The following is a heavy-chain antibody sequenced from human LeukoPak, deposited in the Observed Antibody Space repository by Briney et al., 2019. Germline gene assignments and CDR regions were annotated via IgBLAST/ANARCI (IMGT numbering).Heavy chain of an antibody. CDR3: AREMNSFGYFDL. CDR2: ISYDGSNK. CDR1: GFXFSSYA. Sequence: PGGSLRLSCAASGFXFSSYAMHWVRQAPGKGLEWVAVISYDGSNKYYADSVKGRFTISRDNSKNTLYLQMNSLRAEDTAVYYCAREMNSFGYFDLWGRGTLVTVSS. J-gene: IGHJ2*01. V-gene: IGHV3-30-3*01. D-gene: IGHD5-18*01.